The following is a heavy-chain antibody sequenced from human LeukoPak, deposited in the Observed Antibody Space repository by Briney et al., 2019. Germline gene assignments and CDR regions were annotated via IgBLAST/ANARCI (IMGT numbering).Heavy chain of an antibody. J-gene: IGHJ3*02. CDR1: GDSITSYY. V-gene: IGHV4-59*08. CDR3: ARRGSRLKKPSSGYHHDGFDI. Sequence: PSETLSLTCSVSGDSITSYYWSWIRQPPGKGLEWIGYIYYSVTTDYNPSLKSRVTMSVDTSKNQFSLRLSSVTAADTAVYYCARRGSRLKKPSSGYHHDGFDIWGQGTMVTVSS. CDR2: IYYSVTT. D-gene: IGHD3-22*01.